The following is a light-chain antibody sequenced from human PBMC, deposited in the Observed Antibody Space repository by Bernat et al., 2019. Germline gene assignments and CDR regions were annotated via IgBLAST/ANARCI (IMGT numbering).Light chain of an antibody. CDR1: QSVSSSY. CDR3: QKYGSSPRMT. J-gene: IGKJ5*01. Sequence: EIVLTQSPGTLSLSPGERATLSCRASQSVSSSYLAWYQQKPGQAPRLLIYGASSRATGIPDRFSGSGSGTDFTLTISRLEPEDFAVYYWQKYGSSPRMTCGQVTRLESK. V-gene: IGKV3-20*01. CDR2: GAS.